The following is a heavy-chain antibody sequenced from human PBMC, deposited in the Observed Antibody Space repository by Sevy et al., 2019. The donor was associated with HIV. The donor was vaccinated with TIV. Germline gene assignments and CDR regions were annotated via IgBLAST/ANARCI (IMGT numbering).Heavy chain of an antibody. J-gene: IGHJ3*02. V-gene: IGHV3-30*04. D-gene: IGHD3-3*01. Sequence: GGSLRLSCTASGFVFSSYAMHWVRQAPGKGLEWVAFIAYDGSNKNYADSVKGRFTISRDNANNKLYLQMNSLGAEDTAVYYCAAPRFLEWLSSAAFDIWGQGTMVTVSS. CDR3: AAPRFLEWLSSAAFDI. CDR2: IAYDGSNK. CDR1: GFVFSSYA.